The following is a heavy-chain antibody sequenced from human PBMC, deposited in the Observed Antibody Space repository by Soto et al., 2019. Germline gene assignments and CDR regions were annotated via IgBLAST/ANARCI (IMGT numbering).Heavy chain of an antibody. CDR2: VSKIGST. D-gene: IGHD3-10*01. CDR3: ARGLVRGPFYFHALDV. J-gene: IGHJ6*02. CDR1: GGSINSGAYF. V-gene: IGHV4-31*03. Sequence: SESLSLTCTVSGGSINSGAYFWSWIRQHPGRGLEWIGYVSKIGSTYYNPSLKSRVTISGDTSKSQFSLNLSSVTAADTAIYYCARGLVRGPFYFHALDVWGQGTTVTVSS.